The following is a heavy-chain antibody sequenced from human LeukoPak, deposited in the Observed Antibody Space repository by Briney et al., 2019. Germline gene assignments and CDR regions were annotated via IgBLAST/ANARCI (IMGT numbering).Heavy chain of an antibody. J-gene: IGHJ4*02. CDR3: ARRPSKYYDILTGYYRSEFDY. Sequence: SVKVSCKASGGTFSSYAISWVRQAPGQGLEWMGGIIPIFGTANYAQKFQGRVTMTRNTSISTAYMELSSLRSEDTAVYYCARRPSKYYDILTGYYRSEFDYWGQGTLVTVSS. CDR2: IIPIFGTA. V-gene: IGHV1-69*05. CDR1: GGTFSSYA. D-gene: IGHD3-9*01.